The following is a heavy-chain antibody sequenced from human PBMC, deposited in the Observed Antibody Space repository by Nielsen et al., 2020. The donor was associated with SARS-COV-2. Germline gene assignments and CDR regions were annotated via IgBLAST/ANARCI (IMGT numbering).Heavy chain of an antibody. Sequence: SGPTLVKPPQTLTLTCTFSGFSLTTSGVGVGWIRQPPGKALEWLALIYWDDYTRYSPSLRTRLTITQDASKNEAVLTMTNMDPVDTGPFFCVYTSDSSGWYDYYYGMNVWGQWTTVTVSS. CDR1: GFSLTTSGVG. D-gene: IGHD6-19*01. J-gene: IGHJ6*02. CDR3: VYTSDSSGWYDYYYGMNV. CDR2: IYWDDYT. V-gene: IGHV2-5*04.